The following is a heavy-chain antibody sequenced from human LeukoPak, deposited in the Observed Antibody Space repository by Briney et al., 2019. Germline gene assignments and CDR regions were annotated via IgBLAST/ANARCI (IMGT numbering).Heavy chain of an antibody. CDR3: ARDLAWGAFDY. D-gene: IGHD7-27*01. Sequence: GGSLRLSCAASAFTFSNHGMNWVRQAPGKVLEWLSGISPLGGGTYYADSVKGRFTISRDDSKNPLSLQLNSLRVEDTAVYYCARDLAWGAFDYWGQATLVTVSS. J-gene: IGHJ4*02. CDR1: AFTFSNHG. V-gene: IGHV3-23*01. CDR2: ISPLGGGT.